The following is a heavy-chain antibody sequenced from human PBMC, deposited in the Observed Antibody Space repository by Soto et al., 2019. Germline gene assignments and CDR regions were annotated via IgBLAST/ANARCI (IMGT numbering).Heavy chain of an antibody. V-gene: IGHV3-73*02. CDR3: TPSGWPYYFYY. CDR2: IRSKANSYAT. CDR1: GFTFSGSA. D-gene: IGHD6-19*01. J-gene: IGHJ4*02. Sequence: EVQLVESGGGLVQPGGSLKLSCAASGFTFSGSAMHWVRQASGKGLEWVGRIRSKANSYATAYAASVKGRFTISRDDSKNTAYLQMNSLNTEDTAVYYCTPSGWPYYFYYWGQGTLVTVSS.